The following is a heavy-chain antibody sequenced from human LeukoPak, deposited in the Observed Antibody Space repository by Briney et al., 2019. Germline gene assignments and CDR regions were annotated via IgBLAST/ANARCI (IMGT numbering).Heavy chain of an antibody. CDR2: ISGSGGST. Sequence: GGSLRLSCAASGFTFSSYSMNWVRQAPGKGLEWVSAISGSGGSTYYADSVKGRFTISRDNSKNTLYLQMNSLRAEDTAVYYCAKVMVGATFQVAFDIWGQGTMVTVSS. V-gene: IGHV3-23*01. CDR1: GFTFSSYS. CDR3: AKVMVGATFQVAFDI. D-gene: IGHD1-26*01. J-gene: IGHJ3*02.